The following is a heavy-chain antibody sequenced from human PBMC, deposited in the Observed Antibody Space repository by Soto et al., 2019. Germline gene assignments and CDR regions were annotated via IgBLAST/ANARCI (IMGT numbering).Heavy chain of an antibody. D-gene: IGHD5-12*01. CDR2: IYYSGST. J-gene: IGHJ6*02. CDR3: ARPWLNYYDHGMDV. CDR1: GGSISSSSYY. Sequence: SETLSLTCTVSGGSISSSSYYWGWIRQPPGKGLEWIGSIYYSGSTYYNPSLKSRVTISVDTSKNQFSLKLSSVTATDTAVYYCARPWLNYYDHGMDVWGQGTTVTVSS. V-gene: IGHV4-39*01.